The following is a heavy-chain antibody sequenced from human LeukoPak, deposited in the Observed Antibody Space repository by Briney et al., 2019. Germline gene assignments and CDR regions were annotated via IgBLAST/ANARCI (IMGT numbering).Heavy chain of an antibody. Sequence: GGSLRLSCAASGXTFSNYTINWVRQAPGKGLEWVSSISTSSYIYSADSVKGRFTISRDNAKNSLHLQMSSLRVEDAAVYYCARGPAAGTWDNWFDPWGQGTLVTVSS. D-gene: IGHD6-13*01. J-gene: IGHJ5*02. V-gene: IGHV3-21*01. CDR2: ISTSSYI. CDR1: GXTFSNYT. CDR3: ARGPAAGTWDNWFDP.